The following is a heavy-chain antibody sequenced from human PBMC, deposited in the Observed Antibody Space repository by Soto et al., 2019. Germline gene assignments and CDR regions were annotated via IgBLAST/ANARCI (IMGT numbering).Heavy chain of an antibody. V-gene: IGHV4-59*01. CDR2: IYSSGST. CDR3: ARGIFRGGTRPFDY. Sequence: SETLSLTCTVSGDSISSYYWSWIRQPPGKGLEWIGYIYSSGSTNYNPSLKSRVTISVDTSKNQFSLKVSSVTAADTAVYYCARGIFRGGTRPFDYWGQGTLVTVSS. D-gene: IGHD2-2*01. J-gene: IGHJ4*01. CDR1: GDSISSYY.